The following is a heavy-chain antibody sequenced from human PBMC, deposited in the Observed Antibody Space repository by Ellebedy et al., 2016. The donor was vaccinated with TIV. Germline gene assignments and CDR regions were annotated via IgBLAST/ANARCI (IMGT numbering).Heavy chain of an antibody. Sequence: GGSLRLSXAASGFNFRNFDLHWVRQAPGKGLEWVSVISFDGTTKYYADSMKGRFTISRDNSRNTLYLQMNSLRVEDTAVYCCARGAYFTVTDNSLIDYWGQGTLVTVSS. J-gene: IGHJ4*02. CDR3: ARGAYFTVTDNSLIDY. CDR1: GFNFRNFD. D-gene: IGHD2-21*01. V-gene: IGHV3-30*03. CDR2: ISFDGTTK.